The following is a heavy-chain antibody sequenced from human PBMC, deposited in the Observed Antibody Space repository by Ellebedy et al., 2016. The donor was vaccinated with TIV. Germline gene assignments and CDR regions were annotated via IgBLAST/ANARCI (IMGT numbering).Heavy chain of an antibody. Sequence: ASVKVSXXASGYTFTSYGISWVRQAPGQGLEWMGWISAYNGNTNYAQKLQGRVTMTTDTSTSTAYMELRSLRSDDTAVYYCARGGPHYYGSGSYDPLIYYYYYGMDVWGQGTTVTVSS. V-gene: IGHV1-18*01. CDR3: ARGGPHYYGSGSYDPLIYYYYYGMDV. D-gene: IGHD3-10*01. J-gene: IGHJ6*02. CDR2: ISAYNGNT. CDR1: GYTFTSYG.